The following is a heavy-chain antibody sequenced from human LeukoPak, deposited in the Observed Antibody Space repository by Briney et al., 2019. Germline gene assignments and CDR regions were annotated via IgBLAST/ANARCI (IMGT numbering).Heavy chain of an antibody. CDR1: GGSISDSY. CDR2: IYYSGST. D-gene: IGHD4-17*01. CDR3: ARRIQENRMTTANNWFDH. J-gene: IGHJ5*02. Sequence: TSETLSLTCTVSGGSISDSYWGWIRHPPGKGLEWIGYIYYSGSTKYNPSLMSRVTISIDTSKNQFSLKLSSVSAADSAVYYCARRIQENRMTTANNWFDHWGQGTLVTVSS. V-gene: IGHV4-59*08.